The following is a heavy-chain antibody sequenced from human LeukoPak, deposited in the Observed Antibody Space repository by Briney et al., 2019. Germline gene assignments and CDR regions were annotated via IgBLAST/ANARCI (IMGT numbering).Heavy chain of an antibody. D-gene: IGHD4-17*01. V-gene: IGHV4-39*01. CDR2: IRNSGNT. J-gene: IGHJ4*02. CDR1: GDSFSSSSHY. Sequence: SETLSLTCTVSGDSFSSSSHYWGCLRQPPGRGLEWIGSIRNSGNTYYSPSLKSRVTISVDTSKNQFSLKLCSVTAADTAVYYCARHVYGEYGPGDYWGQGTLVTVSS. CDR3: ARHVYGEYGPGDY.